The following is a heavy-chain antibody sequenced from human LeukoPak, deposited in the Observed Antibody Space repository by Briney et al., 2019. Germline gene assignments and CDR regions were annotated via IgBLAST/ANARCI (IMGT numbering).Heavy chain of an antibody. CDR3: AKAFQRGWERDAFAF. CDR2: ISGSGDTT. Sequence: GGSLRLSCAASGFTFSSYSMGWVRQAPGKGLEWVSLISGSGDTTNYADSVKGRFTISRDNSKNTLYLQMNSLGADDTAVYYCAKAFQRGWERDAFAFSGQGTLVTVSS. CDR1: GFTFSSYS. J-gene: IGHJ3*01. D-gene: IGHD1-26*01. V-gene: IGHV3-23*01.